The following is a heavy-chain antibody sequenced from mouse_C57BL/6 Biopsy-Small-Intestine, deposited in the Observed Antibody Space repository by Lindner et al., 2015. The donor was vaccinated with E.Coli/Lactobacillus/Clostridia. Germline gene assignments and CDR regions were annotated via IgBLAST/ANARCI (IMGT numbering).Heavy chain of an antibody. CDR2: IWSDGIT. V-gene: IGHV2-6-1*01. D-gene: IGHD4-1*01. Sequence: QLQESGPGLVAPSQSLSITCTVSGFSLTNYGVHWVRQPPGKGLEWLVVIWSDGITAYNSALKSRLSISKDNSKSQVFLKMNSLQTDDSAMYYCARHGELGRGNWYFDVWGTGTTVTVSS. CDR1: GFSLTNYG. J-gene: IGHJ1*03. CDR3: ARHGELGRGNWYFDV.